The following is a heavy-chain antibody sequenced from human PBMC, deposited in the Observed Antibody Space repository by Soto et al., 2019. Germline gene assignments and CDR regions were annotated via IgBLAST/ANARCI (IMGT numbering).Heavy chain of an antibody. CDR1: GGSISSSSYY. V-gene: IGHV4-39*01. D-gene: IGHD3-22*01. CDR3: ARLSITMIVVAKEAFDI. Sequence: SETLSLTCTVSGGSISSSSYYWGWIRQPPGKGLEWIGSIYYSGSTYYNPSLKSRVTISVDTSKNQFSLKLSSVAAADTAVYYCARLSITMIVVAKEAFDIWGQGTMVTVSS. J-gene: IGHJ3*02. CDR2: IYYSGST.